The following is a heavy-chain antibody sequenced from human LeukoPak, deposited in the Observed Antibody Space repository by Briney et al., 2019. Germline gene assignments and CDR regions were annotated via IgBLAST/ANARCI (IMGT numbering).Heavy chain of an antibody. J-gene: IGHJ6*03. CDR2: INHSGST. D-gene: IGHD2-2*01. V-gene: IGHV4-34*01. Sequence: SETLSLTCAVYGGSFSGYYWSWIRQPPGKGLEWIGEINHSGSTNYNPSLKSRVTISVDTSKNQFSLKLSSVTAADTAVYYCARYKVVPAAYYYYYMDVWGKGATVTVSS. CDR1: GGSFSGYY. CDR3: ARYKVVPAAYYYYYMDV.